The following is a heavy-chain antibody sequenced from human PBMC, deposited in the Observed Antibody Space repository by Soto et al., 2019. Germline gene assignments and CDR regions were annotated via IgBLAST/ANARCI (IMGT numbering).Heavy chain of an antibody. J-gene: IGHJ4*02. CDR2: IKQDGSEK. Sequence: GGSLRLSCAASGFTFSSYWMSWVRQAPGKGLEWVANIKQDGSEKYYVDSVKGRFTISRDNAKNSLYLQMNSLRAEDTAVYYCARDVDCGGDCYPDYWGKGTLVTVSS. V-gene: IGHV3-7*03. CDR1: GFTFSSYW. D-gene: IGHD2-21*02. CDR3: ARDVDCGGDCYPDY.